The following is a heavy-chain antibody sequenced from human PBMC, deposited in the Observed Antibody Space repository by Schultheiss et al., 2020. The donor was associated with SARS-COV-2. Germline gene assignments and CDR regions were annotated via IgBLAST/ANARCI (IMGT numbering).Heavy chain of an antibody. CDR2: IHNDGSST. J-gene: IGHJ4*02. V-gene: IGHV3-74*01. CDR3: ARAEIDEYYYDSSGYYYFDY. CDR1: GFTFSTYA. Sequence: GGSLRLSCAASGFTFSTYAMTWVRQAPGKGLVWVSRIHNDGSSTTYADSVKGRFTISRDNAKNTLYLQMNSLRAEDTAVYYCARAEIDEYYYDSSGYYYFDYWGQGTLVTVSS. D-gene: IGHD3-22*01.